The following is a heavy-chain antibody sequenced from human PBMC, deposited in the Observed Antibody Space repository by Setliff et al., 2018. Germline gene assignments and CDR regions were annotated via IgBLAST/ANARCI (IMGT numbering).Heavy chain of an antibody. V-gene: IGHV3-33*01. Sequence: SLRLSCAASGFTFSSYGMHWVRQAPGKGLEWVAFIRYDGSNKYYADSVKGRFTISRDNSKNTLYLQMNSLRAEDTAMYYCARDLDTAMTRGAFDIWGQGTMVTVSS. CDR1: GFTFSSYG. CDR3: ARDLDTAMTRGAFDI. D-gene: IGHD5-18*01. CDR2: IRYDGSNK. J-gene: IGHJ3*02.